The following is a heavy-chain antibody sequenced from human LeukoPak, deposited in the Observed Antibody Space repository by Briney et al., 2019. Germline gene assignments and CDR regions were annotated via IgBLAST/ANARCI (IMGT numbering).Heavy chain of an antibody. CDR3: ARDAGWFGELYIDY. CDR2: ISSSSYI. V-gene: IGHV3-21*01. J-gene: IGHJ4*02. Sequence: GGSLRLSCAASGFTFSSYSMNWVRQAPGKGLEWVSSISSSSYIYYADPVKGRFTISRDNAKNSLYLQMNSLRAEDTAVYYCARDAGWFGELYIDYWGQGTLVTVSS. D-gene: IGHD3-10*01. CDR1: GFTFSSYS.